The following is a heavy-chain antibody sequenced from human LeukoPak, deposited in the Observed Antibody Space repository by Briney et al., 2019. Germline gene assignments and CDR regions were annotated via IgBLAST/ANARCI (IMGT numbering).Heavy chain of an antibody. CDR2: ISSSGSTI. V-gene: IGHV3-11*01. CDR3: ARYSSSWYGEYFQH. Sequence: GGSLRLSCAASGFTFSDYYMSWIRQAPGKGLEWVSYISSSGSTIYYAGSVKGRFTISRDNAKNSLYLQMNSLRAEDTAVYYCARYSSSWYGEYFQHWGQGTLVTVSS. J-gene: IGHJ1*01. CDR1: GFTFSDYY. D-gene: IGHD6-13*01.